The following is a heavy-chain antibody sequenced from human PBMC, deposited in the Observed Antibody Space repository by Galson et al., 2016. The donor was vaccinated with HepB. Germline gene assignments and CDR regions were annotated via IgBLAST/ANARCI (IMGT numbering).Heavy chain of an antibody. CDR3: ARGHTSGHYFKVGGSYFDL. CDR2: ISAYNGNT. V-gene: IGHV1-18*01. CDR1: GYTFSSYG. D-gene: IGHD3-3*01. J-gene: IGHJ2*01. Sequence: SVKVSCKASGYTFSSYGISWVRQAPGQGLEWMGWISAYNGNTHYAQKVQGRVTMTTDTSTSTAYMELRSLRSDDTAVYYCARGHTSGHYFKVGGSYFDLWGRGTLVTVSS.